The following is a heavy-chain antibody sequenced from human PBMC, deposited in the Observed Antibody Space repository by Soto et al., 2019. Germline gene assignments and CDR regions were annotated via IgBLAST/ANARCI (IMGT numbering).Heavy chain of an antibody. CDR3: ASPAFRYFDWSEDY. CDR1: GSTFSSYA. CDR2: ISGSGGIT. Sequence: GWSLRLSCAAAGSTFSSYAMSWVRQAPGKGLEWVSAISGSGGITYYADSVKGRFTISRDNSKNTLYLQMNSLRAEDTAVYYCASPAFRYFDWSEDYWGQGTLVTASS. J-gene: IGHJ4*02. D-gene: IGHD3-9*01. V-gene: IGHV3-23*01.